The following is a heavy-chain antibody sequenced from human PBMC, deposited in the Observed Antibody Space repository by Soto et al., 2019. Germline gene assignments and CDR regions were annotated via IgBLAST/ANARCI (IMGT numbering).Heavy chain of an antibody. V-gene: IGHV3-23*01. CDR1: GFTFSSYT. J-gene: IGHJ4*02. CDR2: VSGSGGST. Sequence: PGGSLRLSCAASGFTFSSYTMSWVRQAPGKGLEWISAVSGSGGSTYYADSVKGRFTISRDNSKDTLYLQMNNLRAEDTAVYYCAKPPDYNWNDYWGQGTPVTVSS. D-gene: IGHD1-20*01. CDR3: AKPPDYNWNDY.